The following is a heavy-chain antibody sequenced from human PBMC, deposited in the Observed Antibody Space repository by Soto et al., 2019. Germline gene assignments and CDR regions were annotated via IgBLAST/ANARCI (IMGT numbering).Heavy chain of an antibody. CDR2: INPDSGGT. V-gene: IGHV1-2*02. Sequence: ASVKVSCNASVYIFTAYYMHWVRQAPGQGPEWMGWINPDSGGTSYAPKFQGRVTMTRDTSSSTVYMELRRLRSGDTALYYCARDVAGDDYFDYWGQGTLVTVSS. CDR1: VYIFTAYY. CDR3: ARDVAGDDYFDY. J-gene: IGHJ4*02. D-gene: IGHD6-19*01.